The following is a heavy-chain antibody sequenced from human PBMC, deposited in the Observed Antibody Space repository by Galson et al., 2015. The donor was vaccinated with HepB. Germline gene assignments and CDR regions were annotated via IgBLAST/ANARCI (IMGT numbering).Heavy chain of an antibody. CDR1: GYTFTSYA. D-gene: IGHD4-23*01. Sequence: SVKVSCKASGYTFTSYAMHWVRQAPGQRLEWMGWINAGNGNTKYSQKFQGRVTITRDTSANTAYMELSSLRSEDTAVYYCATGVYGGNPRFDYWGQGALVTVSS. CDR3: ATGVYGGNPRFDY. CDR2: INAGNGNT. J-gene: IGHJ4*02. V-gene: IGHV1-3*01.